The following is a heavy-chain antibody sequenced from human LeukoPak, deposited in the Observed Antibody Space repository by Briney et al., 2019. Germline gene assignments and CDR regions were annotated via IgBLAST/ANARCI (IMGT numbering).Heavy chain of an antibody. J-gene: IGHJ4*02. D-gene: IGHD5-24*01. CDR3: TRADNQDFDS. CDR1: GYIFINYF. CDR2: INRDEGTA. Sequence: ASVKVSFKASGYIFINYFMHWVRQDPGQGLEWMGIINRDEGTASYAQKFQGRVTITRDTSTSTVYLDLSSLKSDDTAVYFCTRADNQDFDSWGQGTLVTVSS. V-gene: IGHV1-46*01.